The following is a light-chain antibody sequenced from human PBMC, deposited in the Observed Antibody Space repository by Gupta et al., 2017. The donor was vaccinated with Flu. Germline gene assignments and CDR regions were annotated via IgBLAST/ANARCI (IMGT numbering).Light chain of an antibody. J-gene: IGKJ4*01. CDR3: HQRYNWPLT. V-gene: IGKV3-11*01. Sequence: EIVLTQSPATLSLSPGERASLSCRASQSVSNSLAWLQQKPGQAPRLLIYDASNRATGVPARFSGGGSGTDFTLTITSLEPEDFAVYYCHQRYNWPLTFGGGTNVEIK. CDR1: QSVSNS. CDR2: DAS.